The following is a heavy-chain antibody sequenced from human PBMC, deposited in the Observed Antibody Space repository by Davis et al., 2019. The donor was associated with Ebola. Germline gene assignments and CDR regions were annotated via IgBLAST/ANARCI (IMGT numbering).Heavy chain of an antibody. Sequence: GGSLRLSCAASEFTFSSYWMSWVRQAPGKGLEWVANIDQDGSEKNYVDSVKGRFAISRDNAKNSLYLQMNSLSAEDTAVYHCARGGYYDSSGYSHEAFDIWGQGTMVTVSS. CDR2: IDQDGSEK. J-gene: IGHJ3*02. CDR1: EFTFSSYW. V-gene: IGHV3-7*01. CDR3: ARGGYYDSSGYSHEAFDI. D-gene: IGHD3-22*01.